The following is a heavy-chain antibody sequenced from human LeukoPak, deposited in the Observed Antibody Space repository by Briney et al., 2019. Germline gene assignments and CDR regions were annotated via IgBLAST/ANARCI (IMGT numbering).Heavy chain of an antibody. CDR1: GFTVSSNY. CDR2: IYSGGST. V-gene: IGHV3-53*04. CDR3: ARGPRSGWFDY. Sequence: QPGGSLRLSCAASGFTVSSNYMSWVRQAPGKGLEWVSVIYSGGSTYYSDSVKGRFTISRHNSKNTLYLQMNSLRAEDTAVYYCARGPRSGWFDYWGQGTLVTVSS. D-gene: IGHD6-19*01. J-gene: IGHJ4*02.